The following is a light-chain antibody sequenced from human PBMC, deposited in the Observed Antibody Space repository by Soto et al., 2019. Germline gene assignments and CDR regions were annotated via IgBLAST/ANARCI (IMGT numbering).Light chain of an antibody. V-gene: IGKV3-15*01. J-gene: IGKJ5*01. Sequence: EIVMTQSPGTLSLSPGERATLSCRATEILSSTYLAWYQQKPGQAPRLLIYGASTRATGIPARFSGSGSGTEFTLTISSLQSEDFAVYYCQQYNNWPPITFGQGTRLEIK. CDR1: EILSSTY. CDR3: QQYNNWPPIT. CDR2: GAS.